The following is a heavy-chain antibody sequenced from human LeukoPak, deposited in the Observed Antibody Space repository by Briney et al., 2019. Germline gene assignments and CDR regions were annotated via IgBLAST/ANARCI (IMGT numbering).Heavy chain of an antibody. D-gene: IGHD2-15*01. CDR2: IIPILGIA. Sequence: VASVKVSCXASGGTFSSYTISWVRQAPGQGLEWMGRIIPILGIANYAQKFQGRVTITADKSTSTAYMELSSLRSEDTAVYYCARDSYCSGGSCYPRGYYYYYMDVWGKGTTVTVSS. CDR3: ARDSYCSGGSCYPRGYYYYYMDV. J-gene: IGHJ6*03. V-gene: IGHV1-69*04. CDR1: GGTFSSYT.